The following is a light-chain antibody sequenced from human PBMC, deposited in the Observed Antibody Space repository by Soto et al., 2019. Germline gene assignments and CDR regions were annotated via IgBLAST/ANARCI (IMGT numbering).Light chain of an antibody. CDR1: QSVSSN. J-gene: IGKJ5*01. Sequence: EIVMTQSPSTLSVSPGARPTLSCRASQSVSSNLAWYQQKTGQAPRLLIYGASTRATGIPARFSGSGYGTEFTLTISSLETEDFAVYYCQQRSNWPITFGQGTRLEIK. V-gene: IGKV3-15*01. CDR2: GAS. CDR3: QQRSNWPIT.